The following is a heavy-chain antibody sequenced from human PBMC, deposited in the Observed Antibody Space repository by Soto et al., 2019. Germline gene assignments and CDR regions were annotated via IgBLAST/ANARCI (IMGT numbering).Heavy chain of an antibody. CDR2: TYYRSKWYN. Sequence: PSQTLSLTCAISGDSVSSNSAAWNWIRQSPSRGLEWLGRTYYRSKWYNDYAVSVKSRITINPDTSKNQFSLQLNSVTPEDTAVYYCARDEKDTASNYYYYYGMDVWGQGTTVTVSS. J-gene: IGHJ6*02. CDR3: ARDEKDTASNYYYYYGMDV. D-gene: IGHD5-18*01. CDR1: GDSVSSNSAA. V-gene: IGHV6-1*01.